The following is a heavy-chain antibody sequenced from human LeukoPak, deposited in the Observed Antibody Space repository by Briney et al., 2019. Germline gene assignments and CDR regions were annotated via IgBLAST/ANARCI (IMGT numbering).Heavy chain of an antibody. Sequence: GGSLRLSCAASGFTFSSYSMNWVRQAPGKGLEWVSSISSSSYIYYADSVKGRFTISRDNAKNSLYLQMNSLRAEDTAVYYCARSYYDSSGYWLFGWFDPWGQGTLVTVSS. CDR3: ARSYYDSSGYWLFGWFDP. CDR2: ISSSSYI. J-gene: IGHJ5*02. V-gene: IGHV3-21*01. D-gene: IGHD3-22*01. CDR1: GFTFSSYS.